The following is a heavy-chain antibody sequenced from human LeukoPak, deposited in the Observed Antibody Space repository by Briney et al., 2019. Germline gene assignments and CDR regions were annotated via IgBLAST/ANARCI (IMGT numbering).Heavy chain of an antibody. D-gene: IGHD2/OR15-2a*01. Sequence: PSQTLSLTCTVSGGSISSGGYYWSWIRQPPGKGLEWIGYIYHGGSTYYNPSLKSRVTISVDRSKNQFSLKLSSVTAADTAVYYCATRSMATYYYYYMDVWGKGTTVTVSS. J-gene: IGHJ6*03. CDR1: GGSISSGGYY. V-gene: IGHV4-30-2*01. CDR2: IYHGGST. CDR3: ATRSMATYYYYYMDV.